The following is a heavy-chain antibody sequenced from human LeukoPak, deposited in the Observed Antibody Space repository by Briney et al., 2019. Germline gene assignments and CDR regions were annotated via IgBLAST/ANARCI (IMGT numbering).Heavy chain of an antibody. V-gene: IGHV1-69*13. D-gene: IGHD3-10*01. CDR1: GGTFSSYA. J-gene: IGHJ4*02. Sequence: ASVKVSCKASGGTFSSYAISWVRQAPGQGLEWMGGIIPIFGTANYAQKFQGRVTITADESTSTAYMELRSLRSDDTAVYYCARGSMVRGVIRRYFDYWGQGTLVTVSS. CDR3: ARGSMVRGVIRRYFDY. CDR2: IIPIFGTA.